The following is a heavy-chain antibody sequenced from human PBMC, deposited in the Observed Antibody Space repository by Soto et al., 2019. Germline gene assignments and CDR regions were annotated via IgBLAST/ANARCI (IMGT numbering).Heavy chain of an antibody. Sequence: EVQVLESGGGLVQPGGSLRLSCAASGFTFSSYAMSWVRQAPGKGLEWVSAIGGDSVNTFYADSVKGRFTISRDNSRNTLSVEMNNLRVEDSAIYYCAEALGVATRAFDFWGRGTLVTVSS. CDR2: IGGDSVNT. J-gene: IGHJ4*02. CDR1: GFTFSSYA. V-gene: IGHV3-23*01. CDR3: AEALGVATRAFDF. D-gene: IGHD5-12*01.